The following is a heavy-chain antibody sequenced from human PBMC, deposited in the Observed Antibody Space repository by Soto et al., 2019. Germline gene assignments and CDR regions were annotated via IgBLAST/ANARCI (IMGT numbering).Heavy chain of an antibody. D-gene: IGHD3-22*01. Sequence: EVQLLESGGGLVQPGGSLRLSCAASGVTFSSYAMSWVRQAPGKGLEWVSAISGSGGSTYYADSVKGRFTISRDNSKNTLYLQMNSLRAEDTAVYYCASALSVYYDSSGYYYWGQGNLVTVSS. V-gene: IGHV3-23*01. CDR1: GVTFSSYA. J-gene: IGHJ4*02. CDR2: ISGSGGST. CDR3: ASALSVYYDSSGYYY.